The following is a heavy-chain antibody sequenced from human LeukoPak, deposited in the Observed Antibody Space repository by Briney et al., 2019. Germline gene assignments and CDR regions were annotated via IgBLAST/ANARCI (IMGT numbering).Heavy chain of an antibody. CDR1: GFTFSSYW. V-gene: IGHV3-7*01. Sequence: GGSLRLSCAASGFTFSSYWMSWVRQAPGKGLEWVANIKQDGSEKYYVDSVKGRFTISRDNAKNSLYLQMNSLRAEDTAVYYCARVRREMKRSLGRTTEYSYYYYMDVWGKGTTVTVSS. CDR2: IKQDGSEK. J-gene: IGHJ6*03. CDR3: ARVRREMKRSLGRTTEYSYYYYMDV. D-gene: IGHD1/OR15-1a*01.